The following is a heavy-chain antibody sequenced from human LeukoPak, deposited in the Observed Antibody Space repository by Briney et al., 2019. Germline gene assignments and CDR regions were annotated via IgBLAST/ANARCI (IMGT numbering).Heavy chain of an antibody. CDR1: GGTFSSYA. J-gene: IGHJ5*02. CDR3: ASHGSVRAARGHNWFDP. Sequence: GASVKVSCKASGGTFSSYAISWVRQAPGQGLEWMGGIIPIFGTASSAQKFQGRVTITTDESTSTAYMELSSLRSEDTAVYYCASHGSVRAARGHNWFDPWGQGTLVTVSS. CDR2: IIPIFGTA. V-gene: IGHV1-69*05. D-gene: IGHD6-6*01.